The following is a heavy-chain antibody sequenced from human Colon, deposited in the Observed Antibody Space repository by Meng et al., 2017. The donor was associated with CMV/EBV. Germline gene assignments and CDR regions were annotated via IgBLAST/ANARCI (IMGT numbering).Heavy chain of an antibody. J-gene: IGHJ4*02. CDR3: AAIPTDINQLLSG. V-gene: IGHV3-21*04. CDR2: IGGRSVDI. CDR1: GFTLYSYP. Sequence: GESLKISCVVSGFTLYSYPIYWVRQAPGKGLEWVSSIGGRSVDIFYADSVRGRFTISTDDTKNSLYLQMNSLKTEDTAVYYCAAIPTDINQLLSGWGQGALVTVSS. D-gene: IGHD2-2*01.